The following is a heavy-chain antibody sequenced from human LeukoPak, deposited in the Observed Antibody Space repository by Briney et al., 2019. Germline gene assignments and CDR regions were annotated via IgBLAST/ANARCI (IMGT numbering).Heavy chain of an antibody. CDR3: ARFSLYDNSGYYSWLFDF. CDR1: GFTFSTSW. CDR2: IQQDGSAK. J-gene: IGHJ4*02. D-gene: IGHD3-22*01. V-gene: IGHV3-7*01. Sequence: GGSLRLSCAASGFTFSTSWMSWVRQAPGKGLEWVANIQQDGSAKYYVDSVKGRFTISRDNAKNSLYLQMTSLRAEDTAVYYCARFSLYDNSGYYSWLFDFWGQGTLVTVSS.